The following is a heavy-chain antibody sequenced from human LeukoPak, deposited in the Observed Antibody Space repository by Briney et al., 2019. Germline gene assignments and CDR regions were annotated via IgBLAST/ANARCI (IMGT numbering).Heavy chain of an antibody. CDR3: ATRPGDYPPWSFDL. V-gene: IGHV4-59*01. D-gene: IGHD4-17*01. CDR2: IYYSGST. J-gene: IGHJ2*01. CDR1: GGSISSYY. Sequence: KSSETLSLTCTVSGGSISSYYWSWIRQPPGKGLEWIGYIYYSGSTNYNPSLKSRVTISVDTSKNQFSLKLSSVTAADTAVYYCATRPGDYPPWSFDLWGRGTLVTVSS.